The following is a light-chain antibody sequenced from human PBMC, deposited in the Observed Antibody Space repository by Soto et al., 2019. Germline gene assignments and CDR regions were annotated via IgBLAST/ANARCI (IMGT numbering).Light chain of an antibody. Sequence: QSALSQPASVSGSPGQTITISCTGTSTDVGGYNAVSWYQHHPGKAPKLIIYEVTHRPSGVSDRFSASKSDTSASLAITGLQAEDEADYYCQSYDSGLNIYVFGTGTKVTVL. V-gene: IGLV2-14*01. J-gene: IGLJ1*01. CDR3: QSYDSGLNIYV. CDR1: STDVGGYNA. CDR2: EVT.